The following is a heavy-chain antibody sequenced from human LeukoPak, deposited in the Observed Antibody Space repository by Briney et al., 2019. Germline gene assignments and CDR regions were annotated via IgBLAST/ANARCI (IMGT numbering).Heavy chain of an antibody. CDR3: ARVLYRYGSGTYSWFDP. D-gene: IGHD3-10*01. J-gene: IGHJ5*02. CDR2: INPNSGGT. V-gene: IGHV1-2*02. Sequence: ASVKVSCKASGYTFTGYYMHWVRQAPGQGLEWMGWINPNSGGTNYAQKFQGRVTMTTDTSTSTAYMELRSLRSDDTAVYYCARVLYRYGSGTYSWFDPWGQGTLVTVSS. CDR1: GYTFTGYY.